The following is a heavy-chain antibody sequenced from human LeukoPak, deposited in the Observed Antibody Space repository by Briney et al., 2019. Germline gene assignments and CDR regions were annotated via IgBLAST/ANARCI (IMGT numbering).Heavy chain of an antibody. J-gene: IGHJ4*02. Sequence: GASVRLSCNTSGYTFTNYGISWLRQAPGQGLKWMGWISAYNGNTNSVQKLRRRGAMTTDASTSTVYRDLRSLSSDDTAVYYCARDIATVQHQDWGQGTLVSV. D-gene: IGHD1-1*01. V-gene: IGHV1-18*01. CDR3: ARDIATVQHQD. CDR2: ISAYNGNT. CDR1: GYTFTNYG.